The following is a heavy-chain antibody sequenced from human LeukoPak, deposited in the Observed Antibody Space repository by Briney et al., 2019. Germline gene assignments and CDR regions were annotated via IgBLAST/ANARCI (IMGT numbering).Heavy chain of an antibody. CDR1: GYSFTSYW. CDR3: ASPQRASDAFDI. Sequence: GASLKISCQGSGYSFTSYWIGWVRQLPGKGLEWMGIIYPGDSDTRYSPSFQCQVTISADKSISTAYLQWSSLKASDTAMYYCASPQRASDAFDIWGQGTMVTVSS. D-gene: IGHD1-26*01. CDR2: IYPGDSDT. J-gene: IGHJ3*02. V-gene: IGHV5-51*01.